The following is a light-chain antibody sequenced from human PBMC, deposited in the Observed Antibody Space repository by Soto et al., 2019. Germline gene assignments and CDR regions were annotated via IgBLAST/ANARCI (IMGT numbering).Light chain of an antibody. CDR1: QSVSNNY. V-gene: IGKV3-20*01. J-gene: IGKJ1*01. Sequence: EIVLTQSPATLSAFPGDRVTLSCRASQSVSNNYLAWYQQKPGQAPRLLIYGASSRATGIPDRFSGSGSGTDFTLTISRLEPEDFAVYYCQQYGSSGTFGQGTKVDIK. CDR3: QQYGSSGT. CDR2: GAS.